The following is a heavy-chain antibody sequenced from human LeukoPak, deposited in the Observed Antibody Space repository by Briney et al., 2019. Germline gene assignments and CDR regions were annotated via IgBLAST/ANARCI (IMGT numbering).Heavy chain of an antibody. CDR3: AKDMGYYYGSGSYPPENDY. CDR1: GFTFSSYG. CDR2: ISYDGSNK. Sequence: PGRSLRLSCAASGFTFSSYGMHWVRQAPGKGLEWVAVISYDGSNKYYADSVKGRFTISRDNSKNTLSLQMNSLRAEDTAVYYCAKDMGYYYGSGSYPPENDYWGQGTLVTVSS. D-gene: IGHD3-10*01. J-gene: IGHJ4*02. V-gene: IGHV3-30*18.